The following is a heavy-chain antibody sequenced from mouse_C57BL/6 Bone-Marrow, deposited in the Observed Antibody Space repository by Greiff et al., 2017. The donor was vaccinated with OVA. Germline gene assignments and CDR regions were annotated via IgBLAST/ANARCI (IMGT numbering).Heavy chain of an antibody. Sequence: EVQLQQSGPELVKPGASVKISCKASGYTFTDYYMNWVKQSHGKSLEWIGDINPNNGGTSYNQKFKGKATLTVDKSSSTAYMELRSLTSEDSAVYYCARGGYYETYYAMDYWGQGTSVTVSS. V-gene: IGHV1-26*01. CDR3: ARGGYYETYYAMDY. CDR1: GYTFTDYY. CDR2: INPNNGGT. J-gene: IGHJ4*01. D-gene: IGHD2-3*01.